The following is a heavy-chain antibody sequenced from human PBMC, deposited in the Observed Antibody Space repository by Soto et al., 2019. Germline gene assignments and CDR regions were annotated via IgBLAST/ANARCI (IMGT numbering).Heavy chain of an antibody. D-gene: IGHD2-15*01. J-gene: IGHJ4*02. CDR2: ISPYNGNT. V-gene: IGHV1-18*01. CDR3: ARDTGSHQDY. CDR1: RYTFTNFG. Sequence: QVQLVQSGAEVKKPGASVKVSCKASRYTFTNFGISWVRQAPGQGLAWMGWISPYNGNTNYAQKLQGRVTMTTDTSASTAYMELRSLRSDDTAVYYCARDTGSHQDYWGQGTLVTVSS.